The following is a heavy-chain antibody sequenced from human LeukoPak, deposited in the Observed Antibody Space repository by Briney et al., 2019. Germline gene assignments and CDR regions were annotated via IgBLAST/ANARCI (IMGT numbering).Heavy chain of an antibody. V-gene: IGHV3-7*01. CDR2: INKDGSET. Sequence: GGSLRLSCAASGFTFSASWMTWVRQTPGKRLERVANINKDGSETYYVDSVRGRFSISRDNAKNSMYLEMNSLRAEDTAVYFCVRDRGWQQFDYWGQGTPVTVSS. CDR3: VRDRGWQQFDY. CDR1: GFTFSASW. J-gene: IGHJ4*02. D-gene: IGHD5-24*01.